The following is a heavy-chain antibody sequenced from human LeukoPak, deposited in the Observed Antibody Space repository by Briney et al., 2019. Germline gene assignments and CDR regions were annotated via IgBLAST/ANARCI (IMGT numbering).Heavy chain of an antibody. V-gene: IGHV3-7*01. D-gene: IGHD3-10*01. CDR3: AREVLTGSYYIDF. CDR2: IKQDGSEK. Sequence: PGGSLRLSCAASGVMFPSYWMTWVRQAPGKGLEWVANIKQDGSEKYYVDSVKGRFTISRDNAKNSVYLQMNSLRAEDTAVYYCAREVLTGSYYIDFWGQGTLVTVSS. CDR1: GVMFPSYW. J-gene: IGHJ4*02.